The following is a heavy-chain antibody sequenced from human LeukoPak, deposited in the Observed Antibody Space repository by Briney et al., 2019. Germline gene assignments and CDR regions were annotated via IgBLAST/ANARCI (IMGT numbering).Heavy chain of an antibody. V-gene: IGHV7-4-1*02. Sequence: ASVKVSCKTSGYRFATYAITWVRQAPGQGLEWMGWINTNTGQPAYAQGFTGRFVFSLDTSVTTAYLQITSLKTEDTAVYYCARWVAAADPWGQGTLVTVSS. CDR2: INTNTGQP. CDR3: ARWVAAADP. J-gene: IGHJ5*02. CDR1: GYRFATYA. D-gene: IGHD6-13*01.